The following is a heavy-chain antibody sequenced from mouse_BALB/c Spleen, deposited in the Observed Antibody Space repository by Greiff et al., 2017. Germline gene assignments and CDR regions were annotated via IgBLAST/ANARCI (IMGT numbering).Heavy chain of an antibody. J-gene: IGHJ4*01. D-gene: IGHD2-1*01. Sequence: VQGVESGPGLVAPSQSLSITCTVSGFSLTGYGVNWVRQPPGKGLEWLGMIWGDGSTDYNSALKSRLSISKDNSKSQVFLKMNSLQTDDTARYYCAREVTTSYYAMDYWGQGTSVTVSS. CDR2: IWGDGST. CDR3: AREVTTSYYAMDY. V-gene: IGHV2-6-7*01. CDR1: GFSLTGYG.